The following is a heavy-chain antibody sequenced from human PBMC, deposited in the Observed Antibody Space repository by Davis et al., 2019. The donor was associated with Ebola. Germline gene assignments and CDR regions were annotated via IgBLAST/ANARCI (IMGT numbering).Heavy chain of an antibody. Sequence: GESLKISCTDSVITFSSYAMTWVRQAPGKGLEWVSAISGSGGSTYYADSVKGRFTISRDNAKNTLYLQMNSLRVEDTAVYYCVRDGIATFGRVKYYYGMDVWGKGTTVTVSS. V-gene: IGHV3-23*01. J-gene: IGHJ6*04. D-gene: IGHD6-13*01. CDR2: ISGSGGST. CDR3: VRDGIATFGRVKYYYGMDV. CDR1: VITFSSYA.